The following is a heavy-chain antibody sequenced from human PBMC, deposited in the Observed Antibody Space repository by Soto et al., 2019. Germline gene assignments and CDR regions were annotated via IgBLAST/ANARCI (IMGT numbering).Heavy chain of an antibody. Sequence: SETLSLTCAVYGGSFSGYYWSWIRQPPGKGLEWIGEINHSGSTNYNPSLKSRVTISVDTSKNQFSLKLSSVTAADTAVYYCARGEYGDYDEYFLHWGQGTLVTVSS. CDR1: GGSFSGYY. V-gene: IGHV4-34*01. D-gene: IGHD4-17*01. CDR3: ARGEYGDYDEYFLH. CDR2: INHSGST. J-gene: IGHJ1*01.